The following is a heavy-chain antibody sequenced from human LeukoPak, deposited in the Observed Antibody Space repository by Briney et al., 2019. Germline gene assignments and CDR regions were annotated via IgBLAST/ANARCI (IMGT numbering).Heavy chain of an antibody. D-gene: IGHD6-19*01. CDR3: AREYTLYRSGWFLDY. CDR1: GGSISSNTYC. Sequence: SETLSLTCTVSGGSISSNTYCWGWIRQPPGKGLEWIASVYSSGNTYYNPSLESGVTISVDKSKNQLSLKLNSVTAADTAVYYCAREYTLYRSGWFLDYWGQGTVATVSS. J-gene: IGHJ4*02. CDR2: VYSSGNT. V-gene: IGHV4-39*07.